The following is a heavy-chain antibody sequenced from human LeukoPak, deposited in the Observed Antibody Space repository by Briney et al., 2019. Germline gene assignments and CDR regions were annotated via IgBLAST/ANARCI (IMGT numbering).Heavy chain of an antibody. Sequence: GGSLRLSCAASGFTSDDYTMHWVRQAPGKGLEWVSLISWDGGSTYYADSVKGRFTISRDNSKNSLYLQMNSLRTEDTALYYCAKEGPRPKAGLDYWGQGTLVTVSS. CDR2: ISWDGGST. V-gene: IGHV3-43*01. CDR3: AKEGPRPKAGLDY. D-gene: IGHD3-22*01. J-gene: IGHJ4*02. CDR1: GFTSDDYT.